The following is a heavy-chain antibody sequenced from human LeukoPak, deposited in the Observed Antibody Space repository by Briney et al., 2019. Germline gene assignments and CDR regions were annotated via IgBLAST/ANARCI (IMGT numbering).Heavy chain of an antibody. D-gene: IGHD3-22*01. CDR3: ARDYYDSSGSGCFDI. Sequence: ASVKVSCKTSGYRFSGYYVHWVRQAPGQGLEWIGWINPNSGGTNYAHKFQGRVTMTRDTSISTVYVELSRLRSDDTAVFYCARDYYDSSGSGCFDIWGQGTMVTVSS. V-gene: IGHV1-2*02. CDR1: GYRFSGYY. J-gene: IGHJ3*02. CDR2: INPNSGGT.